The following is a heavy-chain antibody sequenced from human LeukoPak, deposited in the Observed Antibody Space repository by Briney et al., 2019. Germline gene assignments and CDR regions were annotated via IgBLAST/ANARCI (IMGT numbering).Heavy chain of an antibody. J-gene: IGHJ4*02. CDR3: NTIFGVVXXFDX. CDR2: ISTSGSTI. V-gene: IGHV3-48*04. Sequence: GGSLRLSCAASRFTFSSYSMNWVRQAPGKGLEWVSYISTSGSTIHYADSMKGRFTISRDNAKNSLYLQMNSLRAEDTGVYYCNTIFGVVXXFDXXGQGTLVTVX. CDR1: RFTFSSYS. D-gene: IGHD3-3*01.